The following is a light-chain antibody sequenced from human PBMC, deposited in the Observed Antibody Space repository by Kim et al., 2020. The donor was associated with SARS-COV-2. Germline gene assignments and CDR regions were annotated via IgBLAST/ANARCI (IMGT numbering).Light chain of an antibody. V-gene: IGKV1-5*01. CDR3: QQYNSYSRT. CDR1: QSISTW. Sequence: DIQMTQSPSTLSASVGDRVTITCRASQSISTWLAWYQQKPGKVPKLLISDASSLKSGVPSRFSGSGSGTEFTLTISSLQPDDFVTYYCQQYNSYSRTFGQGTKVDIK. CDR2: DAS. J-gene: IGKJ1*01.